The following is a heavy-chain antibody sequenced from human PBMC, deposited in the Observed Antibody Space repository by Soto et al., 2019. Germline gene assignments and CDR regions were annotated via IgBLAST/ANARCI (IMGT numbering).Heavy chain of an antibody. CDR1: GGTFSSYA. D-gene: IGHD2-15*01. CDR2: IIPIFGTA. Sequence: GASVKVSCKASGGTFSSYAISWVRQAPGQGLEWMGGIIPIFGTANYAQKFQGRVTITADKSTSTAYMELSSLRSEDTAVYYCASDCSGGSCYSGLLGYGMDVWGQGTTVTRLL. J-gene: IGHJ6*02. CDR3: ASDCSGGSCYSGLLGYGMDV. V-gene: IGHV1-69*06.